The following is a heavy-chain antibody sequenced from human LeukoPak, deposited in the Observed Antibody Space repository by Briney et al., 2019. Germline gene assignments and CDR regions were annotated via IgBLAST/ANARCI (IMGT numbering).Heavy chain of an antibody. J-gene: IGHJ4*02. CDR3: ASSRHYDSSGYWMYYFDF. V-gene: IGHV4-34*01. D-gene: IGHD3-22*01. CDR2: INHSGST. Sequence: SETLSLTCAVYGGSFCGYYWSWIRQPPGKGLEWIAEINHSGSTNYNPSLKSRVTISIDTSKNQFSLKLSSVTAADTAVYYCASSRHYDSSGYWMYYFDFWGQGTLVTVSS. CDR1: GGSFCGYY.